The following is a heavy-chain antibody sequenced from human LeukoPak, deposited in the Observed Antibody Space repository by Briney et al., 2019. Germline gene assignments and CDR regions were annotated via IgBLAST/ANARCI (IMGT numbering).Heavy chain of an antibody. V-gene: IGHV3-48*03. CDR2: IASSGSTI. D-gene: IGHD3-22*01. CDR1: GSTFRRYE. Sequence: GGSLRLSCAASGSTFRRYEMNWVRQAPGKGLEWVSYIASSGSTIYYADSVKGRFTISRDNAKNSLYLQMNSLRAEDTAVYYCARANYYDISGYDYWGQGTLVTVPS. CDR3: ARANYYDISGYDY. J-gene: IGHJ4*02.